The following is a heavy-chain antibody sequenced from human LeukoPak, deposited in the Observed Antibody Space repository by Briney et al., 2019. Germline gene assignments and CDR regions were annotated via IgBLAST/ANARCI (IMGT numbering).Heavy chain of an antibody. CDR2: IYSGGST. J-gene: IGHJ3*02. CDR3: ASRIVVVTASDAFDI. D-gene: IGHD2-21*02. CDR1: GFTVSSNY. V-gene: IGHV3-53*01. Sequence: PGGSLRLSCAASGFTVSSNYMSWVRQAPGKGLEWISVIYSGGSTYYADSVKGRFTISRDNAKNSLYLQMNSLRAEDTAVYYCASRIVVVTASDAFDIWGQGTMVTVSS.